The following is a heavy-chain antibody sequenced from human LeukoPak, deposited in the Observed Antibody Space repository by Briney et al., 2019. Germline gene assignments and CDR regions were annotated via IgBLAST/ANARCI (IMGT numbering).Heavy chain of an antibody. CDR2: INHSGST. J-gene: IGHJ4*02. CDR3: ARETPLVVVITHAYYFDY. Sequence: SETLSLTCTVSGGSISSSSYYWGWIRQPPGKGLEWIGEINHSGSTNYNPSLKSRVTISVDTSKNQFSLKLSSVTAADTAVYYCARETPLVVVITHAYYFDYWGQGTLVTVSS. D-gene: IGHD3-22*01. CDR1: GGSISSSSYY. V-gene: IGHV4-39*07.